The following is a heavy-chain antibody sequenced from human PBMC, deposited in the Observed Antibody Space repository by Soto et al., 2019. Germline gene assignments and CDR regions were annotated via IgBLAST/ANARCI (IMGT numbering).Heavy chain of an antibody. D-gene: IGHD1-1*01. J-gene: IGHJ4*02. Sequence: GASVKVSCKASGGTFSSYPISWVRQAPGQGLEWMGRMIPILGITDYAQKFQGRVTITGDTSTRTAYMELSSLRSEDTAVYYCARVGGNWNDDYFDSWGQGTLVTVSS. CDR3: ARVGGNWNDDYFDS. CDR1: GGTFSSYP. CDR2: MIPILGIT. V-gene: IGHV1-69*04.